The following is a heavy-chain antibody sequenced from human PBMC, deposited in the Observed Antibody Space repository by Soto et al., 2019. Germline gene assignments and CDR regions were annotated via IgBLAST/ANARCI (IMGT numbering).Heavy chain of an antibody. J-gene: IGHJ3*02. V-gene: IGHV3-13*01. Sequence: GGSLRLSCAASGFTFSSYDMHWVRQATGKGLEWVSAIGTAGDTYYPGSVKGRFTISRENAKNSLYLQMNSLRAGDTAVYYCARAQGGYYDHAFDIWGQGTMVTVSS. CDR2: IGTAGDT. CDR3: ARAQGGYYDHAFDI. D-gene: IGHD3-3*01. CDR1: GFTFSSYD.